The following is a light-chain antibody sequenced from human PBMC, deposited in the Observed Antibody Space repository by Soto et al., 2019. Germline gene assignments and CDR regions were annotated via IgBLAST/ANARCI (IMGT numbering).Light chain of an antibody. V-gene: IGLV2-11*01. CDR3: CSYAGSYTLKV. J-gene: IGLJ1*01. CDR2: DVS. Sequence: QSALTQPRSVSGSPGQSVTISCTGTSSDVGGYNYVSWYQQHPGKAPKLMIYDVSKRPSGVPDRFSGSKSGNTASLTISGLQAEDEADYYCCSYAGSYTLKVFGTGNKVTVL. CDR1: SSDVGGYNY.